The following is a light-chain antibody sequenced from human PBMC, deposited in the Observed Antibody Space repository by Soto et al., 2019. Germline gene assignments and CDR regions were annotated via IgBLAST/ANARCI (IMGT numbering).Light chain of an antibody. Sequence: PGERATLSCRASHSVSSYLAWYQQKPGQAPRLLIYDASKRATGIPARFSGSGSGTGFTFTLTISSLQPEDFAVYYCQQRSNWPTFGGGTKVDIK. V-gene: IGKV3-11*01. CDR1: HSVSSY. CDR2: DAS. J-gene: IGKJ4*01. CDR3: QQRSNWPT.